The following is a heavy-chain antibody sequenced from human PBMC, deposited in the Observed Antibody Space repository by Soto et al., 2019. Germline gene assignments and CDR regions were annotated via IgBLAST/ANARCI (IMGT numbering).Heavy chain of an antibody. CDR2: IYSNGNT. Sequence: PSETLSLTCSVSGVSVVRGNYLWSWIRQAPGKGLEWIAYIYSNGNTKYNPSLKSRVTISIDSSKNQFSLKLTSVTAADTAVYYCARGRDWFDPWGQGTLVTVSS. J-gene: IGHJ5*02. CDR1: GVSVVRGNYL. CDR3: ARGRDWFDP. V-gene: IGHV4-61*01.